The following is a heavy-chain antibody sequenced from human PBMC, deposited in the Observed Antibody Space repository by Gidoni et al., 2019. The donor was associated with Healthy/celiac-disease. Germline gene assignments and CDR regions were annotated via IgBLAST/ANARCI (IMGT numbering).Heavy chain of an antibody. CDR1: GFTFRSYS. Sequence: EVQLVESGGGLVQPGGSLRLSCAASGFTFRSYSMNWVRQAPGKGLEWVTYISSSSSTIYYADSVKGRFTISRDNAKNSLYLQMNSLRAEDTAVYYCARGAPFYYDILTGFDYWGQGTLVTVSS. CDR3: ARGAPFYYDILTGFDY. J-gene: IGHJ4*02. CDR2: ISSSSSTI. D-gene: IGHD3-9*01. V-gene: IGHV3-48*04.